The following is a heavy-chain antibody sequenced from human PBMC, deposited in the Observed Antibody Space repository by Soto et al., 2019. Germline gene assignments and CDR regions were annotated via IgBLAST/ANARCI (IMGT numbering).Heavy chain of an antibody. CDR1: GYTFTSYG. V-gene: IGHV1-18*01. CDR2: ISAYNGNT. Sequence: ASVKVSCKASGYTFTSYGISWVRQAPGQGLEWMGWISAYNGNTNYAQKLQGRVTMTTDTSTSTAYMELRSLRSDDTAVYYCAADVVYSGYSEDFDYWGQGTLVTVSS. D-gene: IGHD5-12*01. J-gene: IGHJ4*02. CDR3: AADVVYSGYSEDFDY.